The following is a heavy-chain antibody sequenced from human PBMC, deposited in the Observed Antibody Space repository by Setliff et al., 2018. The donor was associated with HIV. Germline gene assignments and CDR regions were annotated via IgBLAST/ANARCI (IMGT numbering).Heavy chain of an antibody. Sequence: PSETLSLTCGVSSYSIDSGYFWGWIRQPPGKGLEWIGSISHSGTTYYDPSLKSRATISVDTSKNQFSLKLSSVTAADTAVYYCARRYYDILTGMDCFNYWGQGTLVTVSS. CDR1: SYSIDSGYF. J-gene: IGHJ4*02. CDR3: ARRYYDILTGMDCFNY. V-gene: IGHV4-38-2*01. D-gene: IGHD3-9*01. CDR2: ISHSGTT.